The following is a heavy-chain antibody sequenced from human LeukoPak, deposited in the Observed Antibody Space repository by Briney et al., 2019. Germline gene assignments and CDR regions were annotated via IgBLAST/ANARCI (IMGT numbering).Heavy chain of an antibody. CDR3: ASSIIYCSSTSCYFN. CDR1: GYTFTGYF. D-gene: IGHD2-2*01. Sequence: EASVKVSCKASGYTFTGYFMHWVRQAPGQGLEWMGWINPNSGGTNYAQKFQGRVTMTRDTSISTAYMELSRWGYDDTFVYYCASSIIYCSSTSCYFNWGQGTLVTVSS. J-gene: IGHJ4*02. V-gene: IGHV1-2*02. CDR2: INPNSGGT.